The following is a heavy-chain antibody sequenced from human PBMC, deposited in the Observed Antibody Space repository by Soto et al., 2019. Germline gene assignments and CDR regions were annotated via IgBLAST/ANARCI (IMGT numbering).Heavy chain of an antibody. J-gene: IGHJ6*02. CDR3: ARGSGGYHYYGMGV. V-gene: IGHV3-21*06. D-gene: IGHD3-16*01. CDR2: ISSSSSYI. CDR1: GFTFSSYS. Sequence: EVQLVESGGGLVKPGGSLRLSCAASGFTFSSYSMNWVRQAPGKGLEWVSSISSSSSYIYYADSVKGRFTISRDNAKNSLYLQMNSLRAEDTAVYYCARGSGGYHYYGMGVWGQGPTVTVSS.